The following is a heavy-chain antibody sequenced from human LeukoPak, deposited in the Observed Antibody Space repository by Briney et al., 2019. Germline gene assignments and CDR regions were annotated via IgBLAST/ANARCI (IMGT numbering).Heavy chain of an antibody. D-gene: IGHD5-18*01. CDR1: GGSISSYY. CDR3: ARVDTAMVALDY. J-gene: IGHJ4*02. CDR2: IYTRGST. Sequence: SETLSLTCTVSGGSISSYYWSWIRQPAGKGLEWIGRIYTRGSTNYNPSLKSRVTMSVDTSKNQFSLKLSSVTAADTAVYYCARVDTAMVALDYWGQGTLVTVSS. V-gene: IGHV4-4*07.